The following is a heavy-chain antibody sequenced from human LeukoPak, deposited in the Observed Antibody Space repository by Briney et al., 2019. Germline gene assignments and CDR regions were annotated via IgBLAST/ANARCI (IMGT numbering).Heavy chain of an antibody. D-gene: IGHD3-22*01. V-gene: IGHV4-34*01. J-gene: IGHJ4*02. CDR1: GGSFSGYY. Sequence: SETLSLTCAVYGGSFSGYYWSWIRQPPGKGLEWIGEINHSGSTNYNPSLKSRVTISVDTSKNQFSLKLSSVTAAATAVYYCARLPPTYYYDSSGYYIDDYWGQGTLVTVSS. CDR3: ARLPPTYYYDSSGYYIDDY. CDR2: INHSGST.